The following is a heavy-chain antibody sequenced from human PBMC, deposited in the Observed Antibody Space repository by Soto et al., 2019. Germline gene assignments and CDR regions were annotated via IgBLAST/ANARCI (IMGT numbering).Heavy chain of an antibody. CDR1: GGTFSSYG. CDR3: ARDVKYNGAWHHLDS. V-gene: IGHV1-69*06. D-gene: IGHD1-20*01. J-gene: IGHJ4*02. CDR2: TVPIFATS. Sequence: VASVKVSCKPSGGTFSSYGISWVRQAPGQGLEWMGGTVPIFATSNYAQKFQGRVTITADKTTSTAYMELSSLRSEDTAVYYCARDVKYNGAWHHLDSWGQGTLVTVSS.